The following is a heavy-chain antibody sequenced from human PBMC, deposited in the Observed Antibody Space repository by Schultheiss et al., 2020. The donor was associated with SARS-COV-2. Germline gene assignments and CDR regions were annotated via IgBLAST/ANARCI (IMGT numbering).Heavy chain of an antibody. CDR1: GFTVSSNY. V-gene: IGHV3-7*01. CDR2: IKQDGSEK. J-gene: IGHJ4*02. D-gene: IGHD1-26*01. CDR3: AKDRESGSFQPRSFDY. Sequence: GGSLRLSCAASGFTVSSNYMSWVRQAPGKGLEWVANIKQDGSEKYYVDSVKGRFTISRDNAKNSLYLQMNSLRAEDTAVYYCAKDRESGSFQPRSFDYWGQGSRVTVSS.